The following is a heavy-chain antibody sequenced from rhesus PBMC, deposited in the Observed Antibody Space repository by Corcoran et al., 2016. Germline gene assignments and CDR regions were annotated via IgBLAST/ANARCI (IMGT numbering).Heavy chain of an antibody. CDR3: ARRWGSFDY. CDR1: GLTFSDHS. CDR2: MSTGSGSTT. Sequence: EVQLVESGGGLVQPGGSLRLSCVASGLTFSDHSMDWVRQAPGKGLEWFSSMSTGSGSTTLYPDSVKVRFIISRDNAKNTLYLQMNSLRAEDTAVYYCARRWGSFDYWGQGVLVTVSS. V-gene: IGHV3-110*02. J-gene: IGHJ4*01. D-gene: IGHD3-34*01.